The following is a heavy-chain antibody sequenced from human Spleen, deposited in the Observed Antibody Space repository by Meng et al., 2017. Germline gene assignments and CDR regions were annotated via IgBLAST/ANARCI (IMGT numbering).Heavy chain of an antibody. V-gene: IGHV3-9*01. D-gene: IGHD2-21*01. CDR1: GFTFDDYA. Sequence: GGSLRLSCAASGFTFDDYAMHWVRQAPGKGLEWVSGISWNSGSIGYADSVKGRFTISRDNAKNTLYLQMNSLRAEDTAVYYCARDYSRYYHGLDDWGQGTTVTVSS. CDR2: ISWNSGSI. CDR3: ARDYSRYYHGLDD. J-gene: IGHJ6*01.